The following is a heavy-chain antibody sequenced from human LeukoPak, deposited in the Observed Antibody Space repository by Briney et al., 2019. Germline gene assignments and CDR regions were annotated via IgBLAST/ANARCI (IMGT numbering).Heavy chain of an antibody. J-gene: IGHJ4*02. CDR3: ARGVIITMIVVVITVRCLLDY. Sequence: GGSLRLSCAASGFTFSSYGMHWVRQAPGKGLEWVAVIWYDGSNKYYADSVKGRFTISRDNSKNTLYLQMNSLRAEDTAVYYCARGVIITMIVVVITVRCLLDYWGQGTLVTVSS. D-gene: IGHD3-22*01. CDR2: IWYDGSNK. V-gene: IGHV3-33*01. CDR1: GFTFSSYG.